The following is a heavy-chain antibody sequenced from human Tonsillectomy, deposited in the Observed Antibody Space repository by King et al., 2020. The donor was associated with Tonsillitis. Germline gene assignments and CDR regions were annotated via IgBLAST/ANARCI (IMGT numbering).Heavy chain of an antibody. CDR1: GYTFTGYY. CDR3: ARDPRGAGPGYYYYAMDV. J-gene: IGHJ6*02. Sequence: VQLVESGAEVKKPGASVRVSCKTSGYTFTGYYLHWVRQAPGQGLEWMGWINPNNGGTNSAQKFQGRVTMTRDTSITTAYMELSRLTSDDTAAYYCARDPRGAGPGYYYYAMDVWGQGTTVTVSS. D-gene: IGHD3-10*01. CDR2: INPNNGGT. V-gene: IGHV1-2*02.